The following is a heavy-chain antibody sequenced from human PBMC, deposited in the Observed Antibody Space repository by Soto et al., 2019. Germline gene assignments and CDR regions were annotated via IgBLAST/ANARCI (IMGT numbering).Heavy chain of an antibody. V-gene: IGHV2-5*02. D-gene: IGHD6-19*01. CDR1: GFSLSTSGVG. J-gene: IGHJ3*02. CDR3: AHRTISTNPGIAVAGTGANAFDI. Sequence: SGPTLVNPTQTLTLTCTFSGFSLSTSGVGVGWIRQPPGKAREGLAPIYWDDGKRYSPYLKSRLTITKDTSKNQVVLTMTNMDPVDTATYYCAHRTISTNPGIAVAGTGANAFDIWGQGTMVTVSS. CDR2: IYWDDGK.